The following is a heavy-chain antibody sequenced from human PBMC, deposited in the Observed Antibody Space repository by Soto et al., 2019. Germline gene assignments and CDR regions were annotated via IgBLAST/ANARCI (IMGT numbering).Heavy chain of an antibody. CDR2: IYYSGST. Sequence: SETLSLTCTVSGGSVSSGSYYWGWIRQPPGKGLEWIGYIYYSGSTYYNPSLKSRVTIYIDTSKNQFSLTLTSVTAADTAVYYCARQCRGVTCHWFVPWGQGTLVTVSS. J-gene: IGHJ5*02. CDR3: ARQCRGVTCHWFVP. CDR1: GGSVSSGSYY. D-gene: IGHD2-15*01. V-gene: IGHV4-39*01.